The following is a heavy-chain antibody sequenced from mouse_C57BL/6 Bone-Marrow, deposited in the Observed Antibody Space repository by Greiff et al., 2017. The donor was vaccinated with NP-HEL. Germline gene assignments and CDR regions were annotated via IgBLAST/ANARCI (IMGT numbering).Heavy chain of an antibody. D-gene: IGHD4-1*01. Sequence: EVMLVESGGGLVQPGGSLKLSCAASGFTFSDYGMAWVRQAPRKGPEWVAFISNLAYSIYYADTVTGRFTSSRENAKNTLYLEMSSLRSEDTAMYYCARLGRGGFAYWGQGTLVTVSA. CDR1: GFTFSDYG. V-gene: IGHV5-15*01. J-gene: IGHJ3*01. CDR2: ISNLAYSI. CDR3: ARLGRGGFAY.